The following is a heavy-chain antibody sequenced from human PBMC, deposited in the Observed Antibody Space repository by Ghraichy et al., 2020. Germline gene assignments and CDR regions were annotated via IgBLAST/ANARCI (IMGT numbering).Heavy chain of an antibody. CDR2: IYYSGST. D-gene: IGHD3-22*01. CDR1: GGSISSGGYY. CDR3: ARDSTSYYYDRVD. V-gene: IGHV4-31*03. Sequence: SETLSLTCTVSGGSISSGGYYWSWIRQHPGKGLEWIGYIYYSGSTYYNPSLKSRVTISVDTSKNQFSLKLSSVTAADTAVYYCARDSTSYYYDRVDWGQGTLVTVSS. J-gene: IGHJ4*02.